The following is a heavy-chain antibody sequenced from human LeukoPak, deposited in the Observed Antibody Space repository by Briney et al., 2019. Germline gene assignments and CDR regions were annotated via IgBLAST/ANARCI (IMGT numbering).Heavy chain of an antibody. J-gene: IGHJ4*02. V-gene: IGHV1-46*01. CDR2: INPSGGST. Sequence: VASVRVSCEASGYTFTSYYMHWVRQAPGQGLEWMGIINPSGGSTSYAQKFQGRVTMTRDTSTSTVYMELSSLRSEDTAVYYCARIYYDSSDYHEQDFDYWGQGTLVTVSS. D-gene: IGHD3-22*01. CDR1: GYTFTSYY. CDR3: ARIYYDSSDYHEQDFDY.